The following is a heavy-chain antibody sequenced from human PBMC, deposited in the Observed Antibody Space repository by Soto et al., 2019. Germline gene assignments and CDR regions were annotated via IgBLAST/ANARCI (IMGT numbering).Heavy chain of an antibody. CDR1: GYTFNTYG. D-gene: IGHD3-3*01. CDR3: ARSTPRRWSLGY. Sequence: ASVKVSCKTSGYTFNTYGINWVRQAPGQGLELMGWISAYDGKTTYAEKFQGRVTLTTDTSTSTAYMELRSLRSDDTAVYYCARSTPRRWSLGYWGQGTLVTVSS. J-gene: IGHJ4*02. CDR2: ISAYDGKT. V-gene: IGHV1-18*01.